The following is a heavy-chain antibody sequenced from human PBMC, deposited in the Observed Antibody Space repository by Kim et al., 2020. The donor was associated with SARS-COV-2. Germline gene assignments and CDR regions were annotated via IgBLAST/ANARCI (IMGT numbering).Heavy chain of an antibody. D-gene: IGHD6-13*01. V-gene: IGHV1-69*13. J-gene: IGHJ6*02. CDR3: ARVKAAAGTGGLYYYGMDV. Sequence: SVKVSCKASGGTFSSYAISWVRQAPGQGLEWMGGIIPIFGTANYAQKFQGRVTITADESTSTAYMELSSLRSEDTAVYYCARVKAAAGTGGLYYYGMDVWGQGTTVTVSS. CDR2: IIPIFGTA. CDR1: GGTFSSYA.